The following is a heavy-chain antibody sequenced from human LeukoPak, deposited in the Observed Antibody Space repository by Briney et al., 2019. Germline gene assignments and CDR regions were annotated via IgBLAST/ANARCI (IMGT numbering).Heavy chain of an antibody. V-gene: IGHV4-31*03. CDR2: IFSSGPT. CDR3: ARGLNAQDDLGAFDI. J-gene: IGHJ3*02. CDR1: GDSISSGGDY. D-gene: IGHD1-1*01. Sequence: PSQTLSLTCTVSGDSISSGGDYWNWIRQRPGTGLEWIGYIFSSGPTYHNPSLKSRVSMSVDPSKNQFSLNLGSVTAADTAVYYCARGLNAQDDLGAFDIWGQGTVVTVSS.